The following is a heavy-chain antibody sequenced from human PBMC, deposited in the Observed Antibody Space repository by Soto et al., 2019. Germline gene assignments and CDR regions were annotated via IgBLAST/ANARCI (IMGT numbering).Heavy chain of an antibody. CDR1: GGSISSYY. CDR2: IYYSGST. J-gene: IGHJ6*02. V-gene: IGHV4-59*12. Sequence: PSETPSLTCTVSGGSISSYYWSWIRQPPGKGLEWIGYIYYSGSTNYNPSLKSRVTISVDKSKNQFSLKLSSVTAADTAVYYCARDEAQDYYYGMDVWGQGTTVTVSS. CDR3: ARDEAQDYYYGMDV.